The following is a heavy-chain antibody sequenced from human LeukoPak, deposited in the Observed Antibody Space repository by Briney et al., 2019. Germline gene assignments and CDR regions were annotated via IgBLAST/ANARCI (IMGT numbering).Heavy chain of an antibody. J-gene: IGHJ4*02. CDR1: GGSISSGGYS. Sequence: PSETLSLTCAVSGGSISSGGYSWSWIRQPPGKGLEWIGYIYHSGSTYYNPSLKSRVTIPVDRSKNQFSLKLSSVTAADTAVYYCARFYDILTGIDYWGQGTLVTVSS. CDR2: IYHSGST. D-gene: IGHD3-9*01. V-gene: IGHV4-30-2*01. CDR3: ARFYDILTGIDY.